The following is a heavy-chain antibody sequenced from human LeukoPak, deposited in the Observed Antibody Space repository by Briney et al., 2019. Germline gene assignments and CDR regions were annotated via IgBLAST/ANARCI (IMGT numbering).Heavy chain of an antibody. V-gene: IGHV4-59*08. CDR1: GGSISSYY. CDR2: IYYSGST. CDR3: ARHAKGPYYFDY. Sequence: KPSETLSLTCTVSGGSISSYYWSWIRQPPGKGLEWIGYIYYSGSTNYNPSLKSRVTISVDTSKNQFSLKLSSVTAADTAVYYCARHAKGPYYFDYWGQGTLVTVSS. J-gene: IGHJ4*02.